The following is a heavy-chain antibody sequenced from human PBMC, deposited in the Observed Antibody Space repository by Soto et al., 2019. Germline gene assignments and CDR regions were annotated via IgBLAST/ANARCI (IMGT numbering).Heavy chain of an antibody. Sequence: GGSLRLSCAASGFTLSSYAMHWVRQAPGKGLEWVAVISYDGSNKYYADSVKGRFTISRDNSKNTLYLQMNSLRAEDTAVYYCARDLYDFWSGYPYYYYYGMDVWGQGTTGTV. D-gene: IGHD3-3*01. V-gene: IGHV3-30-3*01. J-gene: IGHJ6*02. CDR2: ISYDGSNK. CDR3: ARDLYDFWSGYPYYYYYGMDV. CDR1: GFTLSSYA.